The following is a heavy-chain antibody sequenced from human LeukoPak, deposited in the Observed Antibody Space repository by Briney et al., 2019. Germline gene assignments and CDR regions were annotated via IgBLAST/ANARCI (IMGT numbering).Heavy chain of an antibody. D-gene: IGHD3-22*01. CDR1: GGSISSSSYY. CDR3: ARLRNYYDRSGYKQLWFDP. Sequence: SETLSLTCTVSGGSISSSSYYWGWIRQPPGKGLEWIGRIYYSGSTYYNPSLKSRVTISVDTSKNQFSLKLSSVTAADTAVYYCARLRNYYDRSGYKQLWFDPWGQGTLVTVSS. V-gene: IGHV4-39*07. J-gene: IGHJ5*02. CDR2: IYYSGST.